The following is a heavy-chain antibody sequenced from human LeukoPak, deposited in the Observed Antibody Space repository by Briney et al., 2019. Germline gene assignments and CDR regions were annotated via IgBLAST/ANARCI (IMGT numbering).Heavy chain of an antibody. D-gene: IGHD3-10*01. J-gene: IGHJ5*02. CDR3: AKDRGSGSYYTNWFDP. V-gene: IGHV3-21*04. Sequence: TGGSLRLSCAASGFTFSSYSMNWARQAPGKGLEWVSSISSSSSYIYYADSVKGRFTISRDNAKNSLYLQMNSLRADDTALYYCAKDRGSGSYYTNWFDPWGQGTLVTVSS. CDR2: ISSSSSYI. CDR1: GFTFSSYS.